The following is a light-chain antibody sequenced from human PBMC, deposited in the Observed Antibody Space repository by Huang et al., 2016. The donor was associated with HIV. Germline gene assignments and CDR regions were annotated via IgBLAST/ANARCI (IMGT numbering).Light chain of an antibody. CDR3: QQSYSTLIT. Sequence: IQTTQSPSSLSASVGDRVTITCRAGQSIDGYLNWYQQKSGKAPKLLISSASTLHTGVPPRFSGSGSGTDYTLIINNVQPDDFATYFCQQSYSTLITFGQGSRL. CDR2: SAS. V-gene: IGKV1-39*01. CDR1: QSIDGY. J-gene: IGKJ5*01.